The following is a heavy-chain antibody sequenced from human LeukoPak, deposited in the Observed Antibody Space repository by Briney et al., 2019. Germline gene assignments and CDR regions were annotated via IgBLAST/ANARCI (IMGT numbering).Heavy chain of an antibody. J-gene: IGHJ6*02. Sequence: PSETLSLTCTVSGGSISGYYWSWIRQPPGKGLEWIAYIYYSGSTYYNPSLKSRVTISVDTSKNQFSLKLSSVTAADTAVYYCARDLGPGGMDVWGQGTTVTVSS. CDR2: IYYSGST. CDR1: GGSISGYY. CDR3: ARDLGPGGMDV. D-gene: IGHD3-10*01. V-gene: IGHV4-59*12.